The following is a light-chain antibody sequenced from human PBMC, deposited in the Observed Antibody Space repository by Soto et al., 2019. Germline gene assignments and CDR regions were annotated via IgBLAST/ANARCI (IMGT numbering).Light chain of an antibody. V-gene: IGLV1-40*01. CDR1: SSNIGAHYD. CDR2: GNS. Sequence: QSVLTQPPSVSGAPGQRVTISCTGSSSNIGAHYDVHWYQQLPGTAPKLLIYGNSNRPSGVPDRFSGSKSGTSASLGITGFQTGDEADHYCGSWDSSLSAYVFGTGTKVTVL. J-gene: IGLJ1*01. CDR3: GSWDSSLSAYV.